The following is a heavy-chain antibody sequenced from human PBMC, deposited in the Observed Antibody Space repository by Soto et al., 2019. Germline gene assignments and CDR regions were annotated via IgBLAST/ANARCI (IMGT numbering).Heavy chain of an antibody. CDR2: IYHSGTT. V-gene: IGHV4-38-2*01. CDR1: GGSIIINYW. Sequence: WETLDLTCAVSGGSIIINYWWAWIRQSPGEGLVWIGSIYHSGTTYYNPSLESRVIISVDTSESRFALRLTPVTAADSAVYYCAITDNVGNFPYF. CDR3: AITDNVGNFPYF. D-gene: IGHD2-8*01. J-gene: IGHJ4*01.